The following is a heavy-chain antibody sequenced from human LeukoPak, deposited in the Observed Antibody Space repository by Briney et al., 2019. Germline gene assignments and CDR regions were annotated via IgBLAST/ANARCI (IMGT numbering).Heavy chain of an antibody. Sequence: GSLRLSCAASGFTFSSYSMNWVRQPPGKGLEWIGEINHSGSTNYNPSLKSRVTISVDTSKKQFSLKLSSVTAADTAVYYCATGPDSSPRHWGQGTLVTVSS. CDR3: ATGPDSSPRH. CDR2: INHSGST. J-gene: IGHJ1*01. V-gene: IGHV4-34*08. CDR1: GFTFSSYS. D-gene: IGHD3-22*01.